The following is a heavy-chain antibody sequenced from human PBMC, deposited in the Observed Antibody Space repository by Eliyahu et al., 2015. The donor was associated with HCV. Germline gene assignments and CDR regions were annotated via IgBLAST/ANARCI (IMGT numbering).Heavy chain of an antibody. CDR1: GXSISXYX. J-gene: IGHJ4*02. CDR2: IYTSGST. Sequence: QVQLQESGPGLVKPSETLSLTCTVSGXSISXYXWXWIRQPAGKGLEWIGRIYTSGSTNYNPSLKSRVTMSVDTSKNQFSLKLSSVTAADTAVYYCAREVTAAAGQLLGDWGQGTLVTVSS. V-gene: IGHV4-4*07. CDR3: AREVTAAAGQLLGD. D-gene: IGHD6-13*01.